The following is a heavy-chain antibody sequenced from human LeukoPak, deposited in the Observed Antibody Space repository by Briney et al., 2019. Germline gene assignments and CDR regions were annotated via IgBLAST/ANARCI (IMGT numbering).Heavy chain of an antibody. V-gene: IGHV3-21*01. J-gene: IGHJ4*02. Sequence: GGSLRLSCAASGFTFSSYSMNWVRQAPGKGLEWVSSISSSSSYIYYADSVRGRFTISRDNAKNSLYLQMNSLRAEDTAVHYCARTLLGYCSSTSCPLGNFDYWGQGTLVTVSS. CDR1: GFTFSSYS. CDR2: ISSSSSYI. D-gene: IGHD2-2*01. CDR3: ARTLLGYCSSTSCPLGNFDY.